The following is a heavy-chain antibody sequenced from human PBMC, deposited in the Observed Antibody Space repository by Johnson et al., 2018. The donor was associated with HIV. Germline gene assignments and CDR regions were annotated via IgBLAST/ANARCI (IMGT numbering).Heavy chain of an antibody. CDR1: GFTFSSYA. V-gene: IGHV3-30-3*01. CDR3: ARDPGPVSSVLELGEYVRGLLGLRWAM. CDR2: ISYDGSNK. J-gene: IGHJ1*01. Sequence: QVHLVESGGGVVQPGRSLRLSCAASGFTFSSYAMHWVRQAPGKGLEWVAVISYDGSNKYYADSVKGRFTISRDNSKNTLYLQMNSLRVDDTAVYYCARDPGPVSSVLELGEYVRGLLGLRWAMWG. D-gene: IGHD3-10*02.